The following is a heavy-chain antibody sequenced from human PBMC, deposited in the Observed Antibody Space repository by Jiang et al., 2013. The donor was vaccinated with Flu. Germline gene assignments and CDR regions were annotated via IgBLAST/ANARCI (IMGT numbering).Heavy chain of an antibody. CDR1: GGSFSGYY. V-gene: IGHV4-34*01. CDR2: INHSGST. J-gene: IGHJ4*02. D-gene: IGHD2-15*01. Sequence: ETLSLTCAVYGGSFSGYYWSWIRQPPGKGLEWIGEINHSGSTNYNPSLKSRVTISVDTFKNQFSLKLSSVTAADTAVYYCARGDEDCSGGSCYSDSLDYWGQGTLVTVSS. CDR3: ARGDEDCSGGSCYSDSLDY.